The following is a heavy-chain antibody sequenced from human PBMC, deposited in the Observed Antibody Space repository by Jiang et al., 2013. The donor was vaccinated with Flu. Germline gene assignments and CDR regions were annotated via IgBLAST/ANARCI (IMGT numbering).Heavy chain of an antibody. CDR3: AQGGGLTLDCSSTSCPYYYGMDV. Sequence: SYYWSWVRQPPGKGLEWIGSVSYSGSTKYNPSLKSRVTISVDTSKNQFSLKLSSVTAADTAVYYCAQGGGLTLDCSSTSCPYYYGMDVWGQGTTVTVSS. D-gene: IGHD2-2*01. CDR1: SYY. J-gene: IGHJ6*02. V-gene: IGHV4-61*06. CDR2: VSYSGST.